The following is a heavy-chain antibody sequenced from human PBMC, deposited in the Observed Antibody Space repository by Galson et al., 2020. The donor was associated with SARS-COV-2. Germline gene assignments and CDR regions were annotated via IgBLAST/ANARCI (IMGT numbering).Heavy chain of an antibody. CDR1: GRSISSGSYY. D-gene: IGHD3-3*01. V-gene: IGHV4-61*09. J-gene: IGHJ3*02. CDR3: ARDRRYDFWSAHYRAFDI. CDR2: IYTSGST. Sequence: SQTLSLTCTVSGRSISSGSYYWIWIRQPAGKGLEWIGHIYTSGSTNYNPSLKSRVTISVDTSKNQFSLKLSSVTAADTAVYYCARDRRYDFWSAHYRAFDIWGQGTMVTVSS.